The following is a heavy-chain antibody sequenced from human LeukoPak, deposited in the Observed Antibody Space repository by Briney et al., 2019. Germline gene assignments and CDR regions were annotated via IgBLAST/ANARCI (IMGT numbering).Heavy chain of an antibody. D-gene: IGHD3-3*01. Sequence: ASVKVSCSTSAYTFTDFGMSWVRHAPAPGLEWMGWISAYSGDTNYAHNLQGRDTMITDTSTSTAYMELRSLRSDDTAMYYCARGRPSDFWGQGTLVTVSS. V-gene: IGHV1-18*01. CDR2: ISAYSGDT. J-gene: IGHJ4*02. CDR3: ARGRPSDF. CDR1: AYTFTDFG.